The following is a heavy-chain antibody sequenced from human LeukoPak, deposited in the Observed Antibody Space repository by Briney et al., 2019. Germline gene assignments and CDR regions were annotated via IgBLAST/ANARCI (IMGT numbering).Heavy chain of an antibody. D-gene: IGHD6-19*01. V-gene: IGHV3-74*01. CDR3: ARGYGSSGNEKIFDY. J-gene: IGHJ4*02. CDR1: GFXFSSYW. Sequence: GGSLRLSCAASGFXFSSYWMHWVRQAPGKGLVWGSRIESDGSTTSYADSVKGRFTISRDNAKNTLYLQMNSLRAEDTAVYYCARGYGSSGNEKIFDYWGQGTLVTVSS. CDR2: IESDGSTT.